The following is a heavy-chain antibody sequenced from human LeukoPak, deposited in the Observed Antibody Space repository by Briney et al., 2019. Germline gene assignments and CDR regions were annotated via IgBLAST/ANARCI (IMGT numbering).Heavy chain of an antibody. CDR1: GGSISSYY. CDR2: VFFSGST. CDR3: ATTMVRRRNYYFDY. D-gene: IGHD3-10*01. V-gene: IGHV4-59*03. J-gene: IGHJ4*02. Sequence: SETLSLTCSVSGGSISSYYWSWIRQPPGKGLEWHGYVFFSGSTDYNPSLKSRATLSVDASKNEFSLRLNSVTAADTAVYYCATTMVRRRNYYFDYWGQGTLVTVSS.